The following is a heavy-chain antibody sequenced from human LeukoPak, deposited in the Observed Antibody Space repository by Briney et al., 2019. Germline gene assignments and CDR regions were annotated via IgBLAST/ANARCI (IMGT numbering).Heavy chain of an antibody. CDR2: INHSGST. Sequence: PSETLSLTCAVYGGSFSGYYWSWIRQPPGKGLEWIGEINHSGSTNYNPSLKSRVTISVDTSKNQFSLKLSSVTAADTAVYYCARGRGPKYGPTNDYWGQETLVTVSS. J-gene: IGHJ4*02. V-gene: IGHV4-34*01. CDR3: ARGRGPKYGPTNDY. CDR1: GGSFSGYY. D-gene: IGHD2-2*01.